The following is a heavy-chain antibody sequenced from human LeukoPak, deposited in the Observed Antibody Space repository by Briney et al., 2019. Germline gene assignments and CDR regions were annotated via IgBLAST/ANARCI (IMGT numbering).Heavy chain of an antibody. Sequence: ASVKVSCKASGYTFTSYGISWVRQAPGQGLEWMGWISVYNGNTNYAQKLQGRVTMTTDTSTSTVYMELRSLRSDDTAVYYCAGARPHWGDAFDIWGQGTMVTVSS. J-gene: IGHJ3*02. CDR3: AGARPHWGDAFDI. V-gene: IGHV1-18*01. CDR2: ISVYNGNT. CDR1: GYTFTSYG. D-gene: IGHD3-16*01.